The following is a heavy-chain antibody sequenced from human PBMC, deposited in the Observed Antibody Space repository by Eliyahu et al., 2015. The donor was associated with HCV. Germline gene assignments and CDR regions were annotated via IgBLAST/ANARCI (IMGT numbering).Heavy chain of an antibody. CDR2: ISHDGSNK. Sequence: QVQLVESGGGVVQPGRSLRPSCAASGFXFSSYAMHWVRQAPGKGLEWVAVISHDGSNKYYADSVKGRFTISRDNSKNTLYLQMNSLRAEDTAVYYCARDQSSGYFIFDYWGQGTLVTVSS. J-gene: IGHJ4*02. CDR1: GFXFSSYA. CDR3: ARDQSSGYFIFDY. V-gene: IGHV3-30-3*01. D-gene: IGHD3-22*01.